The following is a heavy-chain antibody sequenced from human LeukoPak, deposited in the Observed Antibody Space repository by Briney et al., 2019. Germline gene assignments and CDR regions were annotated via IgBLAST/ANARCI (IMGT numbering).Heavy chain of an antibody. CDR2: MNPNSGNT. Sequence: ASVKVSCKASGYTFTSYDINWVRQATGQGLEWMGWMNPNSGNTGYAQKFQGRVTMTEDTSTDTAYMELSSLRSEGTAVYYCATVYAASLDPWGQGTLVTVSS. D-gene: IGHD2-8*01. J-gene: IGHJ5*02. V-gene: IGHV1-8*01. CDR3: ATVYAASLDP. CDR1: GYTFTSYD.